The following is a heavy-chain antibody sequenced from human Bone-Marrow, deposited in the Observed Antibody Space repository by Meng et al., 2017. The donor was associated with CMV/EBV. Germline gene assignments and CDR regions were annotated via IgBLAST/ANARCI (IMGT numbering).Heavy chain of an antibody. V-gene: IGHV1-8*01. J-gene: IGHJ6*02. CDR3: ARGGRKYHYNGMAV. CDR1: GDPFSNYD. CDR2: MTPYTGTT. Sequence: ASVKVSCKASGDPFSNYDIHWVRQATGQGLEWMGWMTPYTGTTGYAQKFQGRVTMTRNTSITTAYMEVSSLRSEDTAVYYCARGGRKYHYNGMAVWGRG. D-gene: IGHD1-14*01.